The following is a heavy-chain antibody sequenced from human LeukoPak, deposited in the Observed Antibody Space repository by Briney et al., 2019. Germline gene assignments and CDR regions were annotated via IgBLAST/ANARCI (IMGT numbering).Heavy chain of an antibody. J-gene: IGHJ4*02. V-gene: IGHV3-7*01. CDR3: ATSGSTWYRGWD. D-gene: IGHD6-13*01. Sequence: GGSLRLSCEASGFSFSRYWMSWVRQAPGKGLEWVANINEDGSDKYYVESVKGRFTVSRDNGRNSQYLQMNSLRVEDTGVYFCATSGSTWYRGWDWGQGILVTVSS. CDR1: GFSFSRYW. CDR2: INEDGSDK.